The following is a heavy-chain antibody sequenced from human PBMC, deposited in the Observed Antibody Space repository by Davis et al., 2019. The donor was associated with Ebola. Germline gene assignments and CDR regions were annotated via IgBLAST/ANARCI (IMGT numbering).Heavy chain of an antibody. D-gene: IGHD3-22*01. Sequence: PGGSLRLSCAASGFTFSSYGMHWVRQAPGKGLEWVAVISYDGSNKYYADSVKGRFTISRDNSKNTLYLQMNSLRAEDTAVYYCARVRHYDSSGYYPDYWGQGTLVTVSS. V-gene: IGHV3-30*03. CDR3: ARVRHYDSSGYYPDY. J-gene: IGHJ4*02. CDR1: GFTFSSYG. CDR2: ISYDGSNK.